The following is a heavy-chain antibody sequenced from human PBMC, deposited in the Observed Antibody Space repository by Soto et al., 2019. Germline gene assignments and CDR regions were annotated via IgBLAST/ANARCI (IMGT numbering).Heavy chain of an antibody. Sequence: VASVKVSCKASGYIFTNYAMHWVRQAPGQRLEWMGWINAGNGNTKYSQKFQGRVTITRDTSARTAYMELSSLRSEDAAFYYCARDIVVVPAAFYGLDVWGQGTTVTVSS. CDR2: INAGNGNT. CDR3: ARDIVVVPAAFYGLDV. CDR1: GYIFTNYA. D-gene: IGHD2-2*01. V-gene: IGHV1-3*01. J-gene: IGHJ6*02.